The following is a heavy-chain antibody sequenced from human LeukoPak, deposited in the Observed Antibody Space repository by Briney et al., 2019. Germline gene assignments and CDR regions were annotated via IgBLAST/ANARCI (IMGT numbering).Heavy chain of an antibody. J-gene: IGHJ4*02. V-gene: IGHV3-7*01. CDR1: GFTFSDFW. D-gene: IGHD5-18*01. CDR2: IKQDGITK. Sequence: PGGSLRLSCAASGFTFSDFWMTWVRQAPGKGLEWVASIKQDGITKFYVDSVKGRFTISGDNARTSLFLQMTSLTPADTAVYFCGRWGYTSAHYYIDFWGQGSLVTVST. CDR3: GRWGYTSAHYYIDF.